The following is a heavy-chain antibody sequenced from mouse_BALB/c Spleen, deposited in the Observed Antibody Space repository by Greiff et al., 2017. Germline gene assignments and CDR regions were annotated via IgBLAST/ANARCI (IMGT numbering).Heavy chain of an antibody. D-gene: IGHD2-3*01. V-gene: IGHV5-9-4*01. CDR3: ARDLWDGYYYLDY. Sequence: EVQRVESGGGLVKPGGSLKLSCAASGFTFSSYAMSWVRQSPEKRLEWVAEISSGGSYTYYPDTVTGRFTISRDNAKNTLYLEMSSLRSEDTAMYYCARDLWDGYYYLDYWGQGTTLTVSS. J-gene: IGHJ2*01. CDR2: ISSGGSYT. CDR1: GFTFSSYA.